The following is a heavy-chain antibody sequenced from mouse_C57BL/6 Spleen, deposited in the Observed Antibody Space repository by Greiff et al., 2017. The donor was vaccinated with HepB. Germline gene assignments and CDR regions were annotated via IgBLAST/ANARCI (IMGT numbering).Heavy chain of an antibody. D-gene: IGHD2-4*01. CDR2: IDPSDSET. CDR3: ARSIYYDYDGFDY. J-gene: IGHJ2*01. CDR1: GYTFTSYW. Sequence: VQLQQPGAELVRPGSSVKLSCKASGYTFTSYWMHWVKQRPIQGLEWIGNIDPSDSETHYNQKFKDKATLTVDKSSSTAYMQLSSLTSEDSAVYYCARSIYYDYDGFDYWGQGTTLTVSS. V-gene: IGHV1-52*01.